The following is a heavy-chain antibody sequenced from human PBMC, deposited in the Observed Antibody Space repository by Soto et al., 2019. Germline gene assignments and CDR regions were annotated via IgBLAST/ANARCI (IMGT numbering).Heavy chain of an antibody. D-gene: IGHD6-13*01. CDR2: ISYDGSNK. J-gene: IGHJ4*02. V-gene: IGHV3-30-3*01. CDR3: AREYSSLWIKHFDY. CDR1: GFTFSSYA. Sequence: QVQLVESGGGVVQPGRSLRLSCAASGFTFSSYAMHWVRQAPGKGLEWVAVISYDGSNKYYADSVKGRFTISRDNSKNTLYLQMNSLRAEDTAVYYCAREYSSLWIKHFDYWGQGTLVTVSS.